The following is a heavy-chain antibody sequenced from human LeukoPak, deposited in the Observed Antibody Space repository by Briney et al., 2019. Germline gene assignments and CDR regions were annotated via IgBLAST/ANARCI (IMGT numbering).Heavy chain of an antibody. CDR2: INPSGGST. V-gene: IGHV1-46*01. D-gene: IGHD6-19*01. J-gene: IGHJ4*02. Sequence: GASVKVSCKTSGYTFTSYYIHWVRQAPGQGLEWMGVINPSGGSTGYPQKFQGRATMTKDTSTSTVYMELSSLRFEDTAVYYCARDRAVAGFRFDYWGQGTLVTVSS. CDR3: ARDRAVAGFRFDY. CDR1: GYTFTSYY.